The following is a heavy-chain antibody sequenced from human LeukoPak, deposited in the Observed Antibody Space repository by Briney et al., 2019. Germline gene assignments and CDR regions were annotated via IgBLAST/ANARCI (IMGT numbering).Heavy chain of an antibody. CDR1: GFTFSSYS. V-gene: IGHV3-21*01. Sequence: GGSLRLSCAASGFTFSSYSMNWVRQAPGKGLEWVSSISSSSSYIYYADSVKGRFTISRDNAKNSLYLQMNSLRAEDTAVYYCARATYYYDSSGYYYFDYWGQGTLVTVSS. CDR3: ARATYYYDSSGYYYFDY. D-gene: IGHD3-22*01. CDR2: ISSSSSYI. J-gene: IGHJ4*02.